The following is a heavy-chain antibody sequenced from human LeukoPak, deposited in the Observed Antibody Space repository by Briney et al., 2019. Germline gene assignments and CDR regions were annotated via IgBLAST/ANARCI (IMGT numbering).Heavy chain of an antibody. J-gene: IGHJ4*02. D-gene: IGHD2-2*01. V-gene: IGHV4-34*01. Sequence: PSETLSLTCAVYGGSFSGYYWSWIRQPPGKGLEWIGEINHSGSTNYNPSLTSRGTISVDTSKNQFSLKLSSVTAADTAVYYCARVARGTSCCFFDYWGQGTLVTVSS. CDR2: INHSGST. CDR1: GGSFSGYY. CDR3: ARVARGTSCCFFDY.